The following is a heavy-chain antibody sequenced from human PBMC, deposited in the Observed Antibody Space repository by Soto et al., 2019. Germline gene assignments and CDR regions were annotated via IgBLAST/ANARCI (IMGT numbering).Heavy chain of an antibody. V-gene: IGHV1-2*02. Sequence: QAQLVQSGAEAKRPGTSVKVSCKVSGYTFTNYFHWIRQAPRQGLEWMGWMNPNDGDTESARKFQGRVTLTRDTSINPAYMELSSLTSDDTSVYDCARENWSYVDWGQGTLVTVSS. CDR3: ARENWSYVD. CDR2: MNPNDGDT. CDR1: GYTFTNY. J-gene: IGHJ4*02. D-gene: IGHD1-26*01.